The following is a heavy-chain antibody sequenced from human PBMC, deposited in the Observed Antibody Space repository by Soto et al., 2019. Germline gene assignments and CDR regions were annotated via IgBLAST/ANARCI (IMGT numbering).Heavy chain of an antibody. D-gene: IGHD1-1*01. J-gene: IGHJ4*02. CDR1: GGSISTSNW. CDR2: VYHSGST. CDR3: ARTGTCGTRFDY. Sequence: QVQLQESGPGLVKPSGTLSLTCAVSGGSISTSNWWSWVRQPPGKGLEWIGEVYHSGSTNYNPSFKRRVAMSVDKSKNQVSLKLNSVTAADTALYYCARTGTCGTRFDYWGQGSLVTVSS. V-gene: IGHV4-4*02.